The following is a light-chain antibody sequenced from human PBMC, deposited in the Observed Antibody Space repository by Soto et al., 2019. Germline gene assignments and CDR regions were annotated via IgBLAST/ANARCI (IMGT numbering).Light chain of an antibody. CDR1: QSISSY. V-gene: IGKV1-39*01. CDR2: AAS. Sequence: DIPMTQSPSSLSASIGDRVTITCRASQSISSYLNWYQQKRGKAPKLLIFAASSLQSGVPSRFSGSGSGTDFTLTISSLQPEDFATYYCQQSYSIPYTFGQGTKLEIK. J-gene: IGKJ2*01. CDR3: QQSYSIPYT.